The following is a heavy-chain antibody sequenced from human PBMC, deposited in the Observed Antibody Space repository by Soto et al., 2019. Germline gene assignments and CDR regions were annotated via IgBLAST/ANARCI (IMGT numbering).Heavy chain of an antibody. D-gene: IGHD5-18*01. Sequence: QVQLVESGGGVVQPGRSLRLSCAAYGFTFSSYGMHWVRQAPGKGLEWVAVISYDGSNKYYADSVKGRFTISRDNSKNTLYLQMNSLRAEDTAVYYCAKDRGIQLWLLSYFDYWGQGTLVTVSS. CDR2: ISYDGSNK. V-gene: IGHV3-30*18. CDR1: GFTFSSYG. CDR3: AKDRGIQLWLLSYFDY. J-gene: IGHJ4*02.